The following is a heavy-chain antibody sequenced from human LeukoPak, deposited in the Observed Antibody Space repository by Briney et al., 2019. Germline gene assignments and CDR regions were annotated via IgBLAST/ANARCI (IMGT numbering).Heavy chain of an antibody. CDR1: GYSFTSYW. V-gene: IGHV5-51*01. Sequence: GESLKISCKGSGYSFTSYWIGWVRQMPGKGLEWMGIIYPGDSDTRYSPPFQGQVTISADKSISTAYLQWSSLKASDTAIYYFARLPPERCSCTRCFSDYYMDVWGKGTTVTISS. CDR2: IYPGDSDT. J-gene: IGHJ6*03. D-gene: IGHD2-2*01. CDR3: ARLPPERCSCTRCFSDYYMDV.